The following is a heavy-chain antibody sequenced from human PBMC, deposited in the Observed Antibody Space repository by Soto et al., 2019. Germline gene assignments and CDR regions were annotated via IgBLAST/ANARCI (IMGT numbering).Heavy chain of an antibody. J-gene: IGHJ5*02. V-gene: IGHV1-18*01. Sequence: EASVKVSCKASGYTFTSYGISWVRQAPGQGLEWMGWISAYNGNTNYAQKLQGRVTMTTDTSTSTAYMELRSLRSDDTAVYYCARDVPRYYYDSSGFRGNWFDPWGQGTLVTVSS. CDR2: ISAYNGNT. CDR3: ARDVPRYYYDSSGFRGNWFDP. CDR1: GYTFTSYG. D-gene: IGHD3-22*01.